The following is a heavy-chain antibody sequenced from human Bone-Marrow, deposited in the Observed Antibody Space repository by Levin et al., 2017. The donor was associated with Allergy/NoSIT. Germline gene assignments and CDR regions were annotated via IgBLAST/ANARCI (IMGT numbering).Heavy chain of an antibody. CDR3: ARGLSGSGSYPHGMDV. CDR1: GGSFSGYY. D-gene: IGHD3-10*01. Sequence: PSETLSLTCAVYGGSFSGYYWSWIRQPPGKGLEWIGEINHSGSTNYNPSLKSRVTISVDTSKNQFSLKLSSVTAADTAVYYCARGLSGSGSYPHGMDVWGQGTTVTVSS. V-gene: IGHV4-34*01. CDR2: INHSGST. J-gene: IGHJ6*02.